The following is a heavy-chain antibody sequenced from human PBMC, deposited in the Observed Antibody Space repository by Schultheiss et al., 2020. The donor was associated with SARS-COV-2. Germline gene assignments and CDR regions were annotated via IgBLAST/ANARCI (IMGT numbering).Heavy chain of an antibody. CDR2: ISYDGSNK. Sequence: GGSLRLSCAASGFTFSSYAMHWVRQAPGKGLEWVAVISYDGSNKYYADSVKGRFTISRDNSKNTLYLQMNSLRAEDTAVYYCAKDRGYSSSPDAFDIWGQGTMVTVSS. CDR1: GFTFSSYA. CDR3: AKDRGYSSSPDAFDI. J-gene: IGHJ3*02. D-gene: IGHD6-13*01. V-gene: IGHV3-30*07.